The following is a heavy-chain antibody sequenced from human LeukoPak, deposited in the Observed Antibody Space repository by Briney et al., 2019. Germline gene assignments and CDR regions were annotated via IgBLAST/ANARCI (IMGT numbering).Heavy chain of an antibody. CDR1: GGPFSGYY. D-gene: IGHD3-16*01. CDR2: INDSGNT. CDR3: ARGLSRGGVTTIDY. Sequence: SETLSLTCAVYGGPFSGYYWTWIRQPPGKGLEWIGEINDSGNTNYNPSLKSRVTISVDTSRNQFSLKLSSVTAADTAVYYCARGLSRGGVTTIDYWGQGTLVTVSS. V-gene: IGHV4-34*01. J-gene: IGHJ4*02.